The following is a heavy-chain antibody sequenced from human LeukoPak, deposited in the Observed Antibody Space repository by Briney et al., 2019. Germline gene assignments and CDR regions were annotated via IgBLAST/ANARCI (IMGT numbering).Heavy chain of an antibody. CDR3: ARDRCSGGSCYYYYYMDV. D-gene: IGHD2-15*01. J-gene: IGHJ6*03. Sequence: SETLSLTCTVSGGSISSYYWSWIRQPPGKGLEWIGYIYYSGSTNYNPSLKSRVTISVDTSKNQFSLKLSSVTAADTAVYYCARDRCSGGSCYYYYYMDVWGKGTTVTVSS. CDR1: GGSISSYY. V-gene: IGHV4-59*01. CDR2: IYYSGST.